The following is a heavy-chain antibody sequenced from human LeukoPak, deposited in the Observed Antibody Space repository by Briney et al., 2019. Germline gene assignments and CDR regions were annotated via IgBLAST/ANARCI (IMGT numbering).Heavy chain of an antibody. CDR3: AKDRNYYGSGSYYNYYFDY. CDR1: GFTFSSYG. CDR2: IRYDGSNK. D-gene: IGHD3-10*01. Sequence: PGGSLRLSCAASGFTFSSYGMHWVRQAPGKGLEWVAFIRYDGSNKYYADSVKGRFTISRDNSKNTLYLQMNSLRAEDTAVYYCAKDRNYYGSGSYYNYYFDYWGQGTLVTVSS. V-gene: IGHV3-30*02. J-gene: IGHJ4*02.